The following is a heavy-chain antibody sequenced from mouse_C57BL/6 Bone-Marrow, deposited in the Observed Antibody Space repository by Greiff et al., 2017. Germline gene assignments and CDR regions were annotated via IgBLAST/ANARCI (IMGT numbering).Heavy chain of an antibody. CDR2: IYPGDGDT. CDR3: GRGGSSGPVDY. Sequence: VKLVESGPELVKPGASVKISCKASGYAFSSSWMNWVKQRPGKGLEWIGRIYPGDGDTNYNGKFKGKATLTADKSSSTAYMQLSILTSEDSAVYFCGRGGSSGPVDYWGQGTRITVTA. CDR1: GYAFSSSW. D-gene: IGHD3-2*02. V-gene: IGHV1-82*01. J-gene: IGHJ3*01.